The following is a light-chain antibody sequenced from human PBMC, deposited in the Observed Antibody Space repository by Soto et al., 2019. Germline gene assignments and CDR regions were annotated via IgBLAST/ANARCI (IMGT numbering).Light chain of an antibody. V-gene: IGKV3-15*01. Sequence: PATQSVSPRSRVSLSCTASQSAISNLAWYQQKPGQTPRLLIYDASTRATDIPARFSGSGSGTDFTLTISSLLSEDFAVYYCHQYYKWPLTFGGGTKVDI. CDR3: HQYYKWPLT. CDR2: DAS. J-gene: IGKJ4*01. CDR1: QSAISN.